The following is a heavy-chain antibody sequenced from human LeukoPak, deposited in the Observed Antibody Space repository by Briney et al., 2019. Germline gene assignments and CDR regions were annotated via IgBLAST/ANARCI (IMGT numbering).Heavy chain of an antibody. J-gene: IGHJ5*02. Sequence: GGSLRLSCAASGFTFSSSWMHWVRQAPGKGLVWVSGISWNSGSIGYADSVKGRFTISRDNAKNSLYLQMNSLRAEDTALYYCAKGGYCSGGSCYSDWFDPWGQGTLVTVSS. D-gene: IGHD2-15*01. V-gene: IGHV3-9*01. CDR2: ISWNSGSI. CDR1: GFTFSSSW. CDR3: AKGGYCSGGSCYSDWFDP.